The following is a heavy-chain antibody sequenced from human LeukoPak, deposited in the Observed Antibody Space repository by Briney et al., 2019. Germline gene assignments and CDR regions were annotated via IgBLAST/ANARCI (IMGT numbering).Heavy chain of an antibody. CDR1: GFTFSSYA. Sequence: PGGSLRLSCAASGFTFSSYAMHWVRQAPGKGLEWVAVISYDGSNKYYADSVKGRFTISRDNSKNTLYLQMNSLRAEDTAAYYCARDRYRYSYGGSFDYWAQGTLVTVSS. D-gene: IGHD5-18*01. CDR2: ISYDGSNK. CDR3: ARDRYRYSYGGSFDY. V-gene: IGHV3-30*04. J-gene: IGHJ4*02.